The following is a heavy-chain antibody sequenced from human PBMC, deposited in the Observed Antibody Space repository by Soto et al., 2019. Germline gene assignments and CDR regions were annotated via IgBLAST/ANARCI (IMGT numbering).Heavy chain of an antibody. CDR1: GITFSTYS. Sequence: GGSLRLSCAASGITFSTYSINWVRQAPGKGLEWVSSISSRSDIYYADSVKGRFTISRDNAKNSVSLQMNSLRAEDTAVYYCAREYTAWPLAYGLDVWGQGTTVTVSS. D-gene: IGHD2-2*02. V-gene: IGHV3-21*01. CDR2: ISSRSDI. CDR3: AREYTAWPLAYGLDV. J-gene: IGHJ6*02.